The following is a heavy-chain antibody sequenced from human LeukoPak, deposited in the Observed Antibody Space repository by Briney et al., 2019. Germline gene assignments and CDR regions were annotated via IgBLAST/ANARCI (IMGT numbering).Heavy chain of an antibody. J-gene: IGHJ4*02. D-gene: IGHD4-17*01. CDR2: ISGSSGLT. Sequence: GGALRLSCAASGFTFSNYAMSWVRQAPGRGLEWGSAISGSSGLTYYADSVKGRFTISRDNSKNTLFLQMNSLRAEDTAVYYCARRGESASYGDYRFDYWGQGTLVTVSS. CDR3: ARRGESASYGDYRFDY. V-gene: IGHV3-23*01. CDR1: GFTFSNYA.